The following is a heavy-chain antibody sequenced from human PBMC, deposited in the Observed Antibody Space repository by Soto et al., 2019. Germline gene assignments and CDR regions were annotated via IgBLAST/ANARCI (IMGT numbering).Heavy chain of an antibody. CDR2: INPDSGAT. D-gene: IGHD2-8*02. CDR3: ARGDYGTGGYPFPYFDY. V-gene: IGHV1-2*02. Sequence: HEHLVQSGAEVKRPGASLKVSCKASGYSFTGYYIHWVRQAPGQGLEWMGWINPDSGATNYAQNFQGRVTMTRDTSISTASMDLTSLTSADTAVYYCARGDYGTGGYPFPYFDYWGQGTLVIVSS. J-gene: IGHJ4*02. CDR1: GYSFTGYY.